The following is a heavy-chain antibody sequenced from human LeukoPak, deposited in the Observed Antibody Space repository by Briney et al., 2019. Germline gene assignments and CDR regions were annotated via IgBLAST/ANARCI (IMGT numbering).Heavy chain of an antibody. D-gene: IGHD6-13*01. V-gene: IGHV3-30-3*01. CDR3: AREPQQLVLYWFDP. CDR2: ISYDGSNK. Sequence: PGRSLRLSCAASGFTFSSYAMHWVRQAPGKGLEWVAVISYDGSNKYYADSVKGRFTISRDNSKNTLYLQMNSLRAEDTAVYYCAREPQQLVLYWFDPWGQGTLVTVSS. CDR1: GFTFSSYA. J-gene: IGHJ5*02.